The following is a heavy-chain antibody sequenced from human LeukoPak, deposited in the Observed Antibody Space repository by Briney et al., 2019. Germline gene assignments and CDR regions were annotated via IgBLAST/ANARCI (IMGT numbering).Heavy chain of an antibody. D-gene: IGHD3-22*01. Sequence: GGSLRPSCAASGFTFSSYAMSWVRQAPGKGLEWVSSISGSGGSTYYADSVKGRFTISRDNSKNTLYLQVNSLRAEDTAVYYCAKEKALVVITYFDYWGQGTLVTVSS. CDR1: GFTFSSYA. V-gene: IGHV3-23*01. J-gene: IGHJ4*02. CDR2: ISGSGGST. CDR3: AKEKALVVITYFDY.